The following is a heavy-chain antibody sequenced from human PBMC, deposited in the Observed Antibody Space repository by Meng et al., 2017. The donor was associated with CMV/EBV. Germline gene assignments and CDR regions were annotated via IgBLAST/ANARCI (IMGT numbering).Heavy chain of an antibody. D-gene: IGHD3-3*01. V-gene: IGHV3-11*04. CDR2: ISSSGSTI. Sequence: GESLKISCAASGFTFSDYYMSWIRQAPGKGLEWVSYISSSGSTIYYADSVKGRFTISRDNAKNSLYLQMNSLRAEDTAVYYCARVGFLEWLYYYYGMDVWGQGTTVTVSS. CDR3: ARVGFLEWLYYYYGMDV. J-gene: IGHJ6*02. CDR1: GFTFSDYY.